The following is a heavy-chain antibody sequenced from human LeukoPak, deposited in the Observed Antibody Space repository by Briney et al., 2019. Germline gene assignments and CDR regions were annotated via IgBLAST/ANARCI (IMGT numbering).Heavy chain of an antibody. CDR3: AGEYYDSSGYYYTGAGPFDY. V-gene: IGHV4-34*01. J-gene: IGHJ4*02. D-gene: IGHD3-22*01. CDR1: GGSFSGYY. Sequence: SETLSLTCAVYGGSFSGYYWSWIRQPPGKGLEWIGEINHSGSTNYNPSLKSRVTISVDTSRNQFSLKLSSVTAADTAAYYCAGEYYDSSGYYYTGAGPFDYWGQGTLVTVSS. CDR2: INHSGST.